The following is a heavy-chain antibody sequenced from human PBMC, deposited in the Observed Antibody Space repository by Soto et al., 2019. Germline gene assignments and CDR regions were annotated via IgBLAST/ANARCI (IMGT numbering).Heavy chain of an antibody. V-gene: IGHV4-61*01. CDR2: IYYTGNT. D-gene: IGHD3-16*01. CDR3: ARGGPGPRYY. CDR1: GGSVSSDTYY. Sequence: PSETLSLTCTVSGGSVSSDTYYWSWIRQRPGKGLEWIGYIYYTGNTNYNPSLVSRVTMSLDTSKTQYSLKLRSVTAADMAVYYCARGGPGPRYYWGQGTLVTVSS. J-gene: IGHJ4*02.